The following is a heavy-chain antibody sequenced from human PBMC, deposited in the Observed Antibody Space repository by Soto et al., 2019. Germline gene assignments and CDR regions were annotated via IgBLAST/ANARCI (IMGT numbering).Heavy chain of an antibody. J-gene: IGHJ4*02. Sequence: QVQLQQWGAGLLKPSETLSLTCAVYGGSFSGYSWTWIRQSPGKGLEWIGQINDGGSANYNPSLKSRLPIAVGASTNEFCLDLSSVTAADTAVYYCARGLFSANSYSGGWYFFDYWGQGTLVTVSS. CDR3: ARGLFSANSYSGGWYFFDY. D-gene: IGHD3-10*01. V-gene: IGHV4-34*01. CDR1: GGSFSGYS. CDR2: INDGGSA.